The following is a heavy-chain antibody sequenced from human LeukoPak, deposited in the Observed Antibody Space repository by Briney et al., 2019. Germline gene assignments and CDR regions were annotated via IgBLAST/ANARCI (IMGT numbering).Heavy chain of an antibody. Sequence: SETLSLTCIVSAYSISSGYYWGWIRQPPGKGLEWIGSIYHSESTYYNPSLKSRVTISVDTSKNQCSLRLSSVTAADTAVYYCASGRTDIVVVPATLRNYYFDYWGQGTLVTVSS. CDR1: AYSISSGYY. CDR2: IYHSEST. D-gene: IGHD2-2*01. CDR3: ASGRTDIVVVPATLRNYYFDY. V-gene: IGHV4-38-2*02. J-gene: IGHJ4*02.